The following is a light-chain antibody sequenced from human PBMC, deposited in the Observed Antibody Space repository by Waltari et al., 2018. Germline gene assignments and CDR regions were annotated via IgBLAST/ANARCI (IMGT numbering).Light chain of an antibody. J-gene: IGKJ4*01. CDR1: QSVRSSH. Sequence: EIVLTQSPGTLSLSPGERTTLSCWASQSVRSSHLAWYQDKPGQAPRLLIYGASSRATGIPDRFSGSGSGTDFTLTISRLETEDFAVYYCQQYGTSPLTFGGGTKVEIK. V-gene: IGKV3-20*01. CDR3: QQYGTSPLT. CDR2: GAS.